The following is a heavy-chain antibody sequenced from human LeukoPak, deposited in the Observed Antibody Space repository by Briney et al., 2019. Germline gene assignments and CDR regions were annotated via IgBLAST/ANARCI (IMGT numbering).Heavy chain of an antibody. J-gene: IGHJ4*02. CDR2: ISAYNGNT. Sequence: GASVKVSCKASGYTFTIYGLSWVRQAPGQGLEWMGWISAYNGNTNYAQKLRGRVTMTTDTSTSTAYMELRSLRSDDTAVYYCARDALKQLVRDYWGQGTLVTVSS. V-gene: IGHV1-18*01. CDR1: GYTFTIYG. D-gene: IGHD6-13*01. CDR3: ARDALKQLVRDY.